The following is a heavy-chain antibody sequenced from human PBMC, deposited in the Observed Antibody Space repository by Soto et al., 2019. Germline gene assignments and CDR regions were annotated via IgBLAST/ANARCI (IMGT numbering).Heavy chain of an antibody. CDR3: ARVGLLWFGETSFDY. D-gene: IGHD3-10*01. CDR2: IYHSGST. CDR1: GYSISSGYY. V-gene: IGHV4-38-2*01. Sequence: SETLSLTCAVSGYSISSGYYWGWIRQPPGKGLEWIGSIYHSGSTYYNPSLKSRVTISVDTSKNQFSLKLSSVTAADTAVYYCARVGLLWFGETSFDYWGQGTLVTVSS. J-gene: IGHJ4*02.